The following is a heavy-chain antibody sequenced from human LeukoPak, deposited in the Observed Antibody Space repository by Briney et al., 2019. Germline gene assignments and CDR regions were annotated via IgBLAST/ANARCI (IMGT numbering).Heavy chain of an antibody. CDR3: ARDRTLRYCGGGSCHSLEY. D-gene: IGHD2-15*01. CDR1: GLTFSVYG. Sequence: GGSLRLSCAASGLTFSVYGMSWVRQAPGKGLEWVSAISGDGTYYADSVKGRFTISRDNSKDTLYLQMNSLRAEDTAVYYCARDRTLRYCGGGSCHSLEYWGQGTLVTVSS. J-gene: IGHJ4*02. CDR2: ISGDGT. V-gene: IGHV3-23*01.